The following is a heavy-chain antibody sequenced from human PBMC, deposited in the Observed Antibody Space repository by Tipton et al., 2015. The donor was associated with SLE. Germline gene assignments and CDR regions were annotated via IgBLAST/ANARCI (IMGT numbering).Heavy chain of an antibody. V-gene: IGHV4-61*02. CDR3: ARGSDWQPARDDA. CDR2: IYTDGSA. Sequence: TLSLTCSVSGGSISSGSQYWSWVRQPAGKGLEWIGRIYTDGSANYNPSLKSRLTISVDTSKNEFSLKLTSVTAADTSVYYCARGSDWQPARDDAWGQRTLFTLPS. J-gene: IGHJ5*02. CDR1: GGSISSGSQY. D-gene: IGHD2-21*02.